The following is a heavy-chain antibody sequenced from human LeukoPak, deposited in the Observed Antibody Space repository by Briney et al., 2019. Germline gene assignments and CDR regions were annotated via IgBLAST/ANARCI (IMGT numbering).Heavy chain of an antibody. CDR3: ARVQYSGYEDWFDP. CDR2: IYTSGST. CDR1: GGSISSYY. D-gene: IGHD5-12*01. Sequence: PSETLSLTCTVSGGSISSYYWSWIRQPAGKGLEWIGRIYTSGSTNYNPSLKSRVTISVDKSKNQFSLKLSSVTAADTAAYYCARVQYSGYEDWFDPWGQGTLVTVSS. V-gene: IGHV4-4*07. J-gene: IGHJ5*02.